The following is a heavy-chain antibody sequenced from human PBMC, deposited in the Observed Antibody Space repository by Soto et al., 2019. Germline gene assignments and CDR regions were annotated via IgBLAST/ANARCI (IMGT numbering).Heavy chain of an antibody. J-gene: IGHJ5*02. Sequence: QLQLQESGPGLVKPSETLSLTCNVSGGSISSSRSYWAWFRQPPGKELEWIANIFYAGNTYYNPSLKSRVTVSVDTSKNQFSLKLDSVTAADTAVYYCARQAAVPGIDLWFDPWGQGTLVTVSS. V-gene: IGHV4-39*01. CDR3: ARQAAVPGIDLWFDP. CDR1: GGSISSSRSY. D-gene: IGHD6-13*01. CDR2: IFYAGNT.